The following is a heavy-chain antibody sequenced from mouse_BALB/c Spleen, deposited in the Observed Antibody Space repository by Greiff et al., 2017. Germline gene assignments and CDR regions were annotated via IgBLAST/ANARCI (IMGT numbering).Heavy chain of an antibody. CDR2: ISNLAYSI. CDR1: GFTFSDYG. CDR3: ARDAGTRAMDY. J-gene: IGHJ4*01. D-gene: IGHD4-1*01. V-gene: IGHV5-15*02. Sequence: EVNVVESGGGLVQPGGSRKLSCAASGFTFSDYGMAWVRQAPGKGPEWVAFISNLAYSIYYADTVTGRFTISRENAKNTLYLEMSSLRSEDTAMYYCARDAGTRAMDYWGQGTSVTVSS.